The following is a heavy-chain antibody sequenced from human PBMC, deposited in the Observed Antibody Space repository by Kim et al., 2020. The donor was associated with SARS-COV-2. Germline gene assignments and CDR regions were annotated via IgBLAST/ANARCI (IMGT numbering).Heavy chain of an antibody. CDR3: ARESRGRDNYFDY. D-gene: IGHD6-19*01. J-gene: IGHJ4*02. V-gene: IGHV1-2*05. Sequence: YAQKFQGRVTMTRDTSISTVYMEVTRLRSDDTVVYYCARESRGRDNYFDYWGQGTLVTVSS.